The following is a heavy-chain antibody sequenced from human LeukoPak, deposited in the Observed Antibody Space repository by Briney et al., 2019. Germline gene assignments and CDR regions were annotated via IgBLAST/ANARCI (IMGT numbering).Heavy chain of an antibody. Sequence: SGGSLRLSCAASGFTFDDYAMHWVRQAPGKGLEWVSLISGDGGSTYYADSVKGRFTISRDNSKNSLYLQMNSLRTEDTALYYCAKDRSIVPTIVSFWFDPWGQGTLVTDSS. CDR3: AKDRSIVPTIVSFWFDP. J-gene: IGHJ5*02. CDR2: ISGDGGST. V-gene: IGHV3-43*02. D-gene: IGHD5-12*01. CDR1: GFTFDDYA.